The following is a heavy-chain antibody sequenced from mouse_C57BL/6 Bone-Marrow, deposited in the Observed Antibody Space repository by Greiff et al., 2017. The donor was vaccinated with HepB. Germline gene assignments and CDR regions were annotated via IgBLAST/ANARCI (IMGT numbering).Heavy chain of an antibody. J-gene: IGHJ3*01. CDR3: ARRDDSAWFAY. V-gene: IGHV5-17*01. CDR2: ISSGSSTI. D-gene: IGHD2-4*01. CDR1: GFTFSSYT. Sequence: EVKVVESGGGLVKPGGSLKLSCAASGFTFSSYTMSWVRQAPEKGLEWVAYISSGSSTIYYADTVKGRFTISRDNAKNTLFLQMTSLRSEDTAMYYCARRDDSAWFAYWGQGTLVTVSA.